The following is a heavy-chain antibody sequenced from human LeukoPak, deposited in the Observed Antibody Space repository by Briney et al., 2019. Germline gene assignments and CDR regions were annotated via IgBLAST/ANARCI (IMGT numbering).Heavy chain of an antibody. D-gene: IGHD6-13*01. CDR3: AKAGDSSSWYGGVYFDY. CDR2: T. J-gene: IGHJ4*02. V-gene: IGHV3-23*01. Sequence: TNYADSVKGRFTISRDNSKNILYLQMNSLTAEDTAVYWCAKAGDSSSWYGGVYFDYWGQGTLVTVSS.